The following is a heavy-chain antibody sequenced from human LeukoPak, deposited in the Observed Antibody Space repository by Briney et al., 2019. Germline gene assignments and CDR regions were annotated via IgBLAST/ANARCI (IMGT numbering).Heavy chain of an antibody. CDR2: TYVAGTT. V-gene: IGHV3-66*01. Sequence: GGSLRLSCAASDLIVTINYMTWVRQAPGRGLEWVSVTYVAGTTYYADSVKGRFAVSRDYSNNTMFLQMNDLRAEDTGVYYCARVRLEYTTGWDYFDHWGQGSLVTVSS. J-gene: IGHJ4*02. D-gene: IGHD2/OR15-2a*01. CDR3: ARVRLEYTTGWDYFDH. CDR1: DLIVTINY.